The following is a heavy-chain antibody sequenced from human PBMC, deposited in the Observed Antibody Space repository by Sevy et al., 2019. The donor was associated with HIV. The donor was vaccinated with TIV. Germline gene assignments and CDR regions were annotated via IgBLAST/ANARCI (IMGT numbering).Heavy chain of an antibody. J-gene: IGHJ5*02. CDR1: GYTLTELS. CDR3: ATDGHCSSTSCYSGFDP. V-gene: IGHV1-24*01. CDR2: FDPEDGET. D-gene: IGHD2-2*02. Sequence: ASVKVSCKVSGYTLTELSMHWVRQAPGKGLEWMGGFDPEDGETIYAQKFQGRVTMTEDTSTDTAYMELGSLRSEDTAVYYCATDGHCSSTSCYSGFDPWGQGTLVTVSS.